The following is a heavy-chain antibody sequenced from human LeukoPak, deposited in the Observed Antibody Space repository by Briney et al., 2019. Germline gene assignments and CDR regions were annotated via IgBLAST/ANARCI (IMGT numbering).Heavy chain of an antibody. D-gene: IGHD1-1*01. Sequence: TGGSLRLSCAASGFTFSSYAMSWVRQAPGKGLEWVSAISGSGGSTYYADSVKGRFTISRDNSKNTLYLQMHSLRAEDTAVYYCAKDRMGDWNDPYYFDNWGQGALVTVSS. CDR1: GFTFSSYA. CDR2: ISGSGGST. V-gene: IGHV3-23*01. CDR3: AKDRMGDWNDPYYFDN. J-gene: IGHJ4*02.